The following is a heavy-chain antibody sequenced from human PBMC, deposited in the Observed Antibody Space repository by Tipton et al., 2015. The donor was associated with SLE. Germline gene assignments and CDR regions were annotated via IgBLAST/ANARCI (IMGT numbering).Heavy chain of an antibody. CDR3: ARGSPDSGDYEGPFEI. D-gene: IGHD4-17*01. J-gene: IGHJ3*02. CDR1: GGSFSGSY. V-gene: IGHV4-34*01. Sequence: TLSLTCAVYGGSFSGSYWSWVRQSPGRGLEWIGEINQRGVTNYNPSLESRVTISVDTSENHFSLKLSSVTAADTAVYYCARGSPDSGDYEGPFEIWGQGTMVTVSS. CDR2: INQRGVT.